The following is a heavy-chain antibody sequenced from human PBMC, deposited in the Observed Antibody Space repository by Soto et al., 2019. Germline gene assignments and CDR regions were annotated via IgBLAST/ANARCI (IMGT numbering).Heavy chain of an antibody. CDR3: ARTYSSSRSPLDY. V-gene: IGHV4-39*07. CDR2: INQSGST. CDR1: GGSISSSSYY. D-gene: IGHD6-13*01. Sequence: SETLSLTCTFSGGSISSSSYYWGWIRQPPGKGLEWIGEINQSGSTNYNPSLKSRVTISVDTSKNQFSLKLSSVTAADTAVYYCARTYSSSRSPLDYWGQGTLVTVSS. J-gene: IGHJ4*02.